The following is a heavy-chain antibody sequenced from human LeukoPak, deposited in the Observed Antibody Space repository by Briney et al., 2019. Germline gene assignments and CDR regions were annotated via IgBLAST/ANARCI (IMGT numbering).Heavy chain of an antibody. CDR2: ISSSGSTI. V-gene: IGHV3-48*03. Sequence: PGGSLRLSCAAYGFTFSSYEMNWVRQAPGKGLEWVSYISSSGSTIYYADSVKGRFTISRDNAKNSLYLQMNSLRAEDTAVYYCAREDWNSYFDYWGQGTLSPSPQ. J-gene: IGHJ4*02. CDR1: GFTFSSYE. CDR3: AREDWNSYFDY. D-gene: IGHD1-7*01.